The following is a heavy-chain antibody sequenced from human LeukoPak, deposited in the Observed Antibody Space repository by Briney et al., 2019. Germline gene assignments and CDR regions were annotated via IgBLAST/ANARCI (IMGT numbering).Heavy chain of an antibody. V-gene: IGHV1-18*01. Sequence: ASVKVSCKASGYAFTSYGISWVRQAPGQGLEWMGWISAYNGNTNYAQKLQGRVTMTRDTSISTAYMELSRLRSDDTAVYYCARDQTYYYDSSGYSEFDYWGQGTLVTVSS. D-gene: IGHD3-22*01. CDR1: GYAFTSYG. CDR3: ARDQTYYYDSSGYSEFDY. J-gene: IGHJ4*02. CDR2: ISAYNGNT.